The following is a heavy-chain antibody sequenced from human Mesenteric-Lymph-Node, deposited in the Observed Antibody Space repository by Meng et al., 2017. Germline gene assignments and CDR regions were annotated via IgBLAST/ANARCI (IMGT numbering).Heavy chain of an antibody. J-gene: IGHJ4*02. D-gene: IGHD3-22*01. Sequence: GESLKISCAVSGLTLSDSVFHWVRQAPGKGLEWMAVISTDGRGQQYSGSVTGRFTISKDISKNTLYLQMNSLRDDDTAVYYCAREGESSGKAGIFDYWGQGTLVTVSS. CDR3: AREGESSGKAGIFDY. CDR1: GLTLSDSV. CDR2: ISTDGRGQ. V-gene: IGHV3-30*03.